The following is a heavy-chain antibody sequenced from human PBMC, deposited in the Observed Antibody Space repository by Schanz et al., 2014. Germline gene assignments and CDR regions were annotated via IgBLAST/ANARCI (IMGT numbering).Heavy chain of an antibody. D-gene: IGHD2-15*01. V-gene: IGHV1-2*02. CDR1: GYTFNAHY. Sequence: QVQLVQSGVEVKKPGASVKVSCKASGYTFNAHYIHWVRQAPGQGLEWMGWINPNSEGTKFAQKFQGRVTITAETSTAYMELSSLRSDDTALYYCASDRQNIESPATGFDSWGQGTLVTVSS. CDR3: ASDRQNIESPATGFDS. J-gene: IGHJ4*02. CDR2: INPNSEGT.